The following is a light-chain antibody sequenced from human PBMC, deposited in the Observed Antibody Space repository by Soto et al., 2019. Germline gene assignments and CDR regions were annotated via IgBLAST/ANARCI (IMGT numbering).Light chain of an antibody. CDR3: QQSHNAPLT. J-gene: IGKJ4*01. CDR2: GAT. V-gene: IGKV1-39*01. CDR1: EDIISY. Sequence: DIRMTQSPSSLSASVGDRVTLTCRASEDIISYLNWYQHKPGRAPTVLVYGATNLPSGVPSRFSGSGSMTEFTFTISSLQPEDFATYYCQQSHNAPLTFGGGTKVE.